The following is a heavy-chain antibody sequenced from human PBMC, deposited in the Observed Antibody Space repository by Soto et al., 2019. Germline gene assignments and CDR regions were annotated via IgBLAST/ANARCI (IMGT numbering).Heavy chain of an antibody. CDR3: ARQGIAAAGTYYYYYYGMDV. V-gene: IGHV4-39*01. CDR1: GVSISSSSYY. J-gene: IGHJ6*02. D-gene: IGHD6-13*01. Sequence: SETLSLTCTVSGVSISSSSYYSGWIRQPPGKGLEWIGSIYYSGSTYYNPSLKSRVTISVDTSKNQFSLKLSSVTAADTAVYYCARQGIAAAGTYYYYYYGMDVWGQGTTVTVSS. CDR2: IYYSGST.